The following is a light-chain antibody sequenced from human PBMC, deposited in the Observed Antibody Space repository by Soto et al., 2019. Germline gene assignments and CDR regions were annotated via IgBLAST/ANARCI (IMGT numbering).Light chain of an antibody. CDR3: SSYTSIRPYV. CDR1: SSDVGGFRY. J-gene: IGLJ1*01. V-gene: IGLV2-14*01. Sequence: QPVLTQPAAVSGSPGQSITISCTGTSSDVGGFRYVSWFQQHPGKAPKLLIYEVNNRPSGVSNRFSGSKSGNTASLTISGLQAEDEAEYYCSSYTSIRPYVFGTGTKVTVL. CDR2: EVN.